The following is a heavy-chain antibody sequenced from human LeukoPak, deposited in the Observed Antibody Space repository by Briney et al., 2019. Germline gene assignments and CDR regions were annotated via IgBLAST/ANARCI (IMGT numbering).Heavy chain of an antibody. CDR1: GYTLTELS. D-gene: IGHD6-13*01. V-gene: IGHV1-24*01. Sequence: ASVKVSCKVYGYTLTELSMHWVRQAPGKGLEWMGGFDPEDGETIYAQKFQGRVTMTEDTSTDTAYMELSSLRSEDTAVYYCATGIWQQLVQGYFDYWGQGTLVTVSS. J-gene: IGHJ4*02. CDR2: FDPEDGET. CDR3: ATGIWQQLVQGYFDY.